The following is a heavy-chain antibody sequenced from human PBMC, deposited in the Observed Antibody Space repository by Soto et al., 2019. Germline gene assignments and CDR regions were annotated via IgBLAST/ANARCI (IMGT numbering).Heavy chain of an antibody. CDR1: GYTFTSYG. CDR2: ISAYNGNT. D-gene: IGHD2-2*01. CDR3: ASPAENPDIVVVPPRQEAGVFYGMDV. Sequence: ASVKVSCKASGYTFTSYGISWVRQAPGQGLEWMGWISAYNGNTNYAQKLQGRVTMTTDTSTSTAYMELRSLRSDDTAVYYCASPAENPDIVVVPPRQEAGVFYGMDVWGQGTTVTVSS. V-gene: IGHV1-18*01. J-gene: IGHJ6*02.